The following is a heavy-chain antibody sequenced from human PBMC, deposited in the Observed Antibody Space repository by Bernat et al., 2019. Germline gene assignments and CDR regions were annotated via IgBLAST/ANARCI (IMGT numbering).Heavy chain of an antibody. CDR1: GFTFSTYA. Sequence: EVQLLESGGDLVQPGGSLRLSCAASGFTFSTYAMSWVHQAPGKGLEWVSTISGSGGSTYFPDSVKGRFTISRDNSKNTLYLQMNSLRAEDTAVYYCARHDYGDYAGPWYFDLWGRGTLVTVSS. CDR2: ISGSGGST. V-gene: IGHV3-23*01. J-gene: IGHJ2*01. CDR3: ARHDYGDYAGPWYFDL. D-gene: IGHD4-17*01.